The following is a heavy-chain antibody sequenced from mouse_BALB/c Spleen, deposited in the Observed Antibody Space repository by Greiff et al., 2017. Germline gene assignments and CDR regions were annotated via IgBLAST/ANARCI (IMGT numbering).Heavy chain of an antibody. Sequence: EVKLVESGGGLVKPGGSLKLSCAASGFTFSDYYMYWVRQTPEKRLEWVATISDGGSYTYYPDSVKGRFTISRDNAKNNLYLQMSSLKSEDTAMYYCARDDYGSLYAMDYWGQGTSVTVSS. CDR2: ISDGGSYT. CDR3: ARDDYGSLYAMDY. D-gene: IGHD1-1*01. CDR1: GFTFSDYY. V-gene: IGHV5-4*02. J-gene: IGHJ4*01.